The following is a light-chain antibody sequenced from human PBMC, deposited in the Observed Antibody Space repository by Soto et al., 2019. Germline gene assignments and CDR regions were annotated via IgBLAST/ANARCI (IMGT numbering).Light chain of an antibody. CDR1: QTISSW. V-gene: IGKV1-5*03. J-gene: IGKJ1*01. Sequence: DIQMTQSPSTLSGSVGDRVTITCRASQTISSWLAWYQQKPGKAPKLLIYKASTLKRGVPSRFSGSGSGTEFTLTISSLKPDDFATYYCQHYNSYSEAFGQGTKVELK. CDR3: QHYNSYSEA. CDR2: KAS.